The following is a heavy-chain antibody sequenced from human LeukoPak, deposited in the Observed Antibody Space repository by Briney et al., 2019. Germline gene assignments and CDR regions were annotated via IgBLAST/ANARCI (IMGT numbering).Heavy chain of an antibody. D-gene: IGHD3-3*01. CDR2: INHSGST. J-gene: IGHJ4*02. Sequence: PSETLSLTCAVYGGSFSGYYWSWIRPPPGKGLEWIGEINHSGSTNYNPSLKSRVTISVDTSKNQFSLKLSSVTAADTAVYYCARGGFSGTGYYDFWSGYHKYFDYWGQGTLVTVSS. CDR3: ARGGFSGTGYYDFWSGYHKYFDY. V-gene: IGHV4-34*01. CDR1: GGSFSGYY.